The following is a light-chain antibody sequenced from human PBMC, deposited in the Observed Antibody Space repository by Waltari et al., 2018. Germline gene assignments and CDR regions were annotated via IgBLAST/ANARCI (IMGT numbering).Light chain of an antibody. CDR2: GSS. J-gene: IGKJ2*01. V-gene: IGKV3-20*01. Sequence: EIVLTQSPGTLSLSPGERDTLSCRASQIVSSNFFAWYQQRPGQAPRLLIHGSSSRATGIPDRFSGSGSGTDFTLTISRLEPEDFAVYYCQQYGRSWNTFGQGTKLEIK. CDR1: QIVSSNF. CDR3: QQYGRSWNT.